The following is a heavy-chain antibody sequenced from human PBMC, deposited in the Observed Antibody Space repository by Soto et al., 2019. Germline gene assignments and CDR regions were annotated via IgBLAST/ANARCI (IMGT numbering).Heavy chain of an antibody. V-gene: IGHV4-34*01. D-gene: IGHD3-10*01. Sequence: SETLSLTCAVYGGSFSGYYWSWIRQPPGKGLEWIGEINHSGSTNYNPSLKSRLTISVDTSRNQLCLKLNSVTAADTAVYYCARVWGGAFDIWGQGTMVTVSS. J-gene: IGHJ3*02. CDR2: INHSGST. CDR1: GGSFSGYY. CDR3: ARVWGGAFDI.